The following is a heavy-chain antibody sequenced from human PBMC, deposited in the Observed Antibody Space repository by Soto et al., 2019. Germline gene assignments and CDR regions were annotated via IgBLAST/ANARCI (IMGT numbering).Heavy chain of an antibody. CDR3: AHRLYPTTWGI. Sequence: QITLKESGPTLVKPTQTLTLTCTFSGFSLSTSGVGVGWIRQPPGKALEWLALMYCNDDKRYIPSLKSSLTIPKDTSKNQVVLTLTNMDPVDTATYYCAHRLYPTTWGIWGQGTMVTVSS. D-gene: IGHD1-1*01. CDR2: MYCNDDK. J-gene: IGHJ3*02. CDR1: GFSLSTSGVG. V-gene: IGHV2-5*01.